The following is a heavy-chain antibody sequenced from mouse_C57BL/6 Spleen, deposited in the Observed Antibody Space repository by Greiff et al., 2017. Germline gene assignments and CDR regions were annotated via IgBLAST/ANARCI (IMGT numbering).Heavy chain of an antibody. Sequence: QVQLQQPGAELVKPGASVKLSCKASGYTFTSYWMQWVKQRPGQGLEWIGEIDPSDSYTNYNQKFKGKATLTVDTSSSTAYMQLSSLTSDDSAVYYCARDSPLDYWGQGTTLTVSS. V-gene: IGHV1-50*01. J-gene: IGHJ2*01. CDR2: IDPSDSYT. CDR3: ARDSPLDY. CDR1: GYTFTSYW.